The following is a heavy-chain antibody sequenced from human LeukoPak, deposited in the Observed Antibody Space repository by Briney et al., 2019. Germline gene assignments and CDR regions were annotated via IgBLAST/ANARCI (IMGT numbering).Heavy chain of an antibody. J-gene: IGHJ4*02. Sequence: GGSLRLSCAASGFTFSSYAMHWVRQAPGKRLEWVAVISYDGSNKYYADSVKGRFTISRDNSKNTLYLQMNSLRAEDTAVYYCARDYYDSSGYLVGLDYWGQGTLVTVSS. D-gene: IGHD3-22*01. CDR3: ARDYYDSSGYLVGLDY. CDR1: GFTFSSYA. V-gene: IGHV3-30*04. CDR2: ISYDGSNK.